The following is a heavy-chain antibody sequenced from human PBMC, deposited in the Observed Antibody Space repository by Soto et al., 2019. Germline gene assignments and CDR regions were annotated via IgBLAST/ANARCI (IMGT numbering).Heavy chain of an antibody. CDR3: ARVPQRYSSSWYYFDD. D-gene: IGHD6-13*01. Sequence: ASVKVSCKASGYTFTSYAMHWVRQAPGQRLEWMGWINAGNGNTKYSQKFQGRVTITRDTSASTAYMELSSLRSEDTAVYYCARVPQRYSSSWYYFDDWGQGTLVTVSS. CDR2: INAGNGNT. CDR1: GYTFTSYA. V-gene: IGHV1-3*01. J-gene: IGHJ4*02.